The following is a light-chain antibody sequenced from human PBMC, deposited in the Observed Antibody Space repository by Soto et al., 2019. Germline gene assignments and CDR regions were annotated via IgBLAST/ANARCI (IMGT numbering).Light chain of an antibody. CDR2: SNN. V-gene: IGLV1-44*01. CDR3: AAWDDSLNAVV. J-gene: IGLJ2*01. CDR1: SSNIGGNT. Sequence: QSVLTQPPSASGTPGQRVTISCSGSSSNIGGNTVNWYQQLPGTAPRVLIYSNNQRPSGVPDRFSGSESGTSASLAISGLQSEDEADYYCAAWDDSLNAVVFGGGTKVTVL.